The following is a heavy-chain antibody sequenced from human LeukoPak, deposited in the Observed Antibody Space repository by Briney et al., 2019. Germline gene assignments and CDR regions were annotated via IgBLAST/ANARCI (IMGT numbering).Heavy chain of an antibody. Sequence: GGSLRLSCEASGLTFRNAWMTWVRQAPGKGLEWVGRIKSKTDGGTTDYAAPVKGRFTISRDDSKNTVYLQMNGLKTEDTAVYYCAKVGVYYYDYWGQGALVTVSS. J-gene: IGHJ4*02. V-gene: IGHV3-15*01. CDR2: IKSKTDGGTT. D-gene: IGHD3-22*01. CDR3: AKVGVYYYDY. CDR1: GLTFRNAW.